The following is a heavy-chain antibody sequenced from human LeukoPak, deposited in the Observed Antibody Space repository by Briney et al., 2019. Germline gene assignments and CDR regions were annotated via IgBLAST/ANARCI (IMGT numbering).Heavy chain of an antibody. CDR2: INHSGST. Sequence: KTSETLSLTCAVYGGSFSGYYWSWIRQPPGKGLEWIGEINHSGSTNYNPSLKSRVTISVDTSKNQFSLKLSSVTAADTAVYYCARVETSLTYFDYWGQGTLVTVSS. J-gene: IGHJ4*02. D-gene: IGHD3-10*01. CDR1: GGSFSGYY. CDR3: ARVETSLTYFDY. V-gene: IGHV4-34*01.